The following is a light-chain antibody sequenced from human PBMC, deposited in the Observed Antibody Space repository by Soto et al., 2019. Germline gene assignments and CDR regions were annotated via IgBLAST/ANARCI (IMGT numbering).Light chain of an antibody. Sequence: DIEMTQSPSTLSASVGDRVTITCRAIQSISSWLAWYQQKPGKAPKLLIYKASSLESGVPSRFRGSGSGTEFTLTISSLQPDDFANYYFQQYNSYPLTFGGGTKVEIK. J-gene: IGKJ4*01. V-gene: IGKV1-5*03. CDR2: KAS. CDR1: QSISSW. CDR3: QQYNSYPLT.